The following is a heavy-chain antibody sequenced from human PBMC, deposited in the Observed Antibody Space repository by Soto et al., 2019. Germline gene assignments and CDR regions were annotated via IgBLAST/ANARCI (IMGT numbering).Heavy chain of an antibody. V-gene: IGHV3-7*01. Sequence: EVQLVESGGGLVQPGGSLGLSCAASGLTFSSYWMSWVRLAPGKGLEWVAHIKQSGSDRYYVDSVRGRFTISRDNAKNSLYLQMNSLRVEDTAMYYCASVKSWAVSPWGQGTLVTVSS. J-gene: IGHJ5*02. CDR3: ASVKSWAVSP. CDR1: GLTFSSYW. CDR2: IKQSGSDR. D-gene: IGHD3-10*01.